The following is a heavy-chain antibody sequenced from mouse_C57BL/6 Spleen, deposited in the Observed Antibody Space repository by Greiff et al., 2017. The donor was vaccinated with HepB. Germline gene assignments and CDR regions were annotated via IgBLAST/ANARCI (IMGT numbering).Heavy chain of an antibody. D-gene: IGHD1-1*01. Sequence: QVQLQQSGAELARPGASVKLSCKASGYTFTSYGISWVKQRTGQGLEWIGEIYPRSGNTYYNEKFKGKATLTADKSSSTAYMELRSLTSEDSAVYVCARWTTVVENYAMDYWGQGTSVTVSS. CDR1: GYTFTSYG. CDR2: IYPRSGNT. J-gene: IGHJ4*01. CDR3: ARWTTVVENYAMDY. V-gene: IGHV1-81*01.